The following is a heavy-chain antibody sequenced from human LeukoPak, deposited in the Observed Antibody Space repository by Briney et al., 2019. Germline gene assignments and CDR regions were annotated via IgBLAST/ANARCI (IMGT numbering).Heavy chain of an antibody. Sequence: SLRVSCKASGGTFSSYAISWVRQAPGQGLEWMGRIIPILGIANYAQKFQGRVTITADKSTSTAYMELCSLGSEDTAVYYCARDKTENDAFDIWGQGTMVTVSS. V-gene: IGHV1-69*04. CDR1: GGTFSSYA. D-gene: IGHD2-21*02. CDR3: ARDKTENDAFDI. J-gene: IGHJ3*02. CDR2: IIPILGIA.